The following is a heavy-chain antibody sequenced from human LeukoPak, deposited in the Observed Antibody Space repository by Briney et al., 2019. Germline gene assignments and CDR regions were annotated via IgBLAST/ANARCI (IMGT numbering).Heavy chain of an antibody. CDR3: TSYYGSNWFDT. CDR1: GGTFISYA. D-gene: IGHD1-26*01. Sequence: GASVKVSCKASGGTFISYAISWVRQAPGQGLEWMGGIIPIFGTANYAQKFQGRVTITTDESTSTAYMELSSLRSEDTAVYYCTSYYGSNWFDTGGQGTLVTVS. J-gene: IGHJ5*02. CDR2: IIPIFGTA. V-gene: IGHV1-69*05.